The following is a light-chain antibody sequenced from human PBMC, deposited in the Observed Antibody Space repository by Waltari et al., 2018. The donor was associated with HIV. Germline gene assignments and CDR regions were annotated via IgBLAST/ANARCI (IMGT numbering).Light chain of an antibody. CDR2: RNN. CDR3: AAWDDSLSGVV. CDR1: SSNLGRNY. Sequence: QSVLTQPPSASGTPGQRVTISCSGSSSNLGRNYVYWYQQLPGPAPKLLIYRNNQRPSGVPDRFSGSKSGTSASLAISGLRSEDEADYYCAAWDDSLSGVVFGGGTKLTVL. J-gene: IGLJ2*01. V-gene: IGLV1-47*01.